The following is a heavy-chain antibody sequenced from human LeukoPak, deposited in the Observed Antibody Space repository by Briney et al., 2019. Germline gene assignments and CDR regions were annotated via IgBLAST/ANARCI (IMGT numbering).Heavy chain of an antibody. CDR1: RFTFSSYV. Sequence: GGSLRLSCAASRFTFSSYVMKWVRQVPGKGLEWVSSISTSSSYIYYADSVKGRFTISRDNARNSLYLQMNSLRAEDTAVYYCARGKRYYYYMDVWGKGTTVTVSS. V-gene: IGHV3-21*01. CDR2: ISTSSSYI. J-gene: IGHJ6*03. CDR3: ARGKRYYYYMDV.